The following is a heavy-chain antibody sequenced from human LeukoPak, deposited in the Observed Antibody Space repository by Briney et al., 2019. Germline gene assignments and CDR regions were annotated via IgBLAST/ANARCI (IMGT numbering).Heavy chain of an antibody. CDR2: INHSGST. D-gene: IGHD3-10*01. V-gene: IGHV4-34*01. CDR3: ARYTYYYGSGSYYREYYFDY. Sequence: PSETLSLTCAVYGGSFSGYYWSWIRQPPGKGLEWIGEINHSGSTNYNPSLKSRVTISEDTSKNQFSLKLSSVTAADTAVYYCARYTYYYGSGSYYREYYFDYWGQGTLVTVSS. CDR1: GGSFSGYY. J-gene: IGHJ4*02.